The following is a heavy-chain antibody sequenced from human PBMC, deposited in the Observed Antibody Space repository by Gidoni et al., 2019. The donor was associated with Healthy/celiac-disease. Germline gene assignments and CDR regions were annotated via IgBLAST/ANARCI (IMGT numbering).Heavy chain of an antibody. CDR3: AKDIGEGELLAGLFDY. CDR1: GFTFDDYA. D-gene: IGHD1-26*01. V-gene: IGHV3-9*01. Sequence: EVQLVESGGGLVQPGRSLRLSCAASGFTFDDYAMHWVRQAPGKGLEWVSGISWNSGSIGYADSVKGRFTISRDNAKNSLYLQMNSLRAEDTALYYCAKDIGEGELLAGLFDYWGQGTLVTVSS. CDR2: ISWNSGSI. J-gene: IGHJ4*02.